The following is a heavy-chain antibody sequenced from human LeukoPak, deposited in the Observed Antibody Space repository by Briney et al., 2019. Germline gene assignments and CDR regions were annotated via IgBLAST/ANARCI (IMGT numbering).Heavy chain of an antibody. V-gene: IGHV4-4*07. CDR1: GGSISSYY. J-gene: IGHJ4*02. CDR2: IFASEST. CDR3: ARTTAAATFDY. D-gene: IGHD6-13*01. Sequence: SETLYLTCTVSGGSISSYYWSWIRQPAGKGLEWIGRIFASESTNYNPSLKSRVTMTVDTSKNQFSLKLSSVTAADTAVYYCARTTAAATFDYWGQGTLVTVSS.